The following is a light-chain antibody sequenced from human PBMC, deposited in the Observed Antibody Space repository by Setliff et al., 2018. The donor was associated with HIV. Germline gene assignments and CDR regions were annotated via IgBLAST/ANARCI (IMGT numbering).Light chain of an antibody. Sequence: QSALTQPASVSGSPGQSITISCTGTSTDIGGYDYVSWYQHHTGKAPKLIIYDVNNRPSGVSDRFSGSKSGNTASLTISGLQPEDESDYYCCSYASGSTSLFVFGTGTKVTVL. J-gene: IGLJ1*01. CDR3: CSYASGSTSLFV. V-gene: IGLV2-14*01. CDR2: DVN. CDR1: STDIGGYDY.